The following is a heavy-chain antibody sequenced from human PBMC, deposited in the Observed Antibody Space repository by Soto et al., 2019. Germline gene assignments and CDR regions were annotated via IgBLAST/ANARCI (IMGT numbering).Heavy chain of an antibody. Sequence: EVQLVESGGDLVQPGGSLRLSCAASGLTFSTYWMSWVRQAPGKGLEWVAHIRHDGSEKYYVDSVKGRFTISRDNAANSFDLQMNSLRAEDTAVYYCAKGYTGYVFFDSWGQGTLVTVSS. CDR1: GLTFSTYW. V-gene: IGHV3-7*03. CDR3: AKGYTGYVFFDS. J-gene: IGHJ4*02. D-gene: IGHD5-12*01. CDR2: IRHDGSEK.